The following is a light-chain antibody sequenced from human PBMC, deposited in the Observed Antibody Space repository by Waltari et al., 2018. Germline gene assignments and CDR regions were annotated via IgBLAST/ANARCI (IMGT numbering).Light chain of an antibody. CDR3: QHYNNWRTVT. V-gene: IGKV3-15*01. J-gene: IGKJ4*01. CDR1: QSVSSN. CDR2: GAS. Sequence: DIVLTQSPAPLSVSPGARATLSCRASQSVSSNLAWYQQKPGQAPRLLIYGASTRATGIPARFSGSGSGTEFTLTISSLQSEDFAVYYCQHYNNWRTVTFGGGTKVEIK.